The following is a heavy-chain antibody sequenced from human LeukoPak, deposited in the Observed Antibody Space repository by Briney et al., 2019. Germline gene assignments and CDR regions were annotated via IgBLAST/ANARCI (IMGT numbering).Heavy chain of an antibody. V-gene: IGHV1-69*13. CDR1: GGTFSSYA. J-gene: IGHJ6*02. Sequence: SVKVSCKASGGTFSSYAISWVRQAPGQGLEWMGGIIPIFGTANYAQKFQGRVTITADESTSTAYMELSSLRSEDTAVYYCARGDGYCSGGSCYGVYYGMDVWAKGPRSPSP. D-gene: IGHD2-15*01. CDR2: IIPIFGTA. CDR3: ARGDGYCSGGSCYGVYYGMDV.